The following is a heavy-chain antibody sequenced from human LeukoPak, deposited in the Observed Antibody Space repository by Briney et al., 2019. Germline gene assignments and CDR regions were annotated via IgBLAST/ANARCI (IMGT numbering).Heavy chain of an antibody. CDR3: TQGSGWTTDF. CDR1: GFSLSDTAVG. V-gene: IGHV2-5*01. CDR2: VSWHEGN. D-gene: IGHD6-19*01. Sequence: SGPTLAHPTQIFTVSRTVSGFSLSDTAVGVRWIRRPQGKALEWPALVSWHEGNKYSPSLRSRLTVSQNSSKNQVVLTMTNMAPVDTATYCCTQGSGWTTDFWGQGILVTVSS. J-gene: IGHJ4*02.